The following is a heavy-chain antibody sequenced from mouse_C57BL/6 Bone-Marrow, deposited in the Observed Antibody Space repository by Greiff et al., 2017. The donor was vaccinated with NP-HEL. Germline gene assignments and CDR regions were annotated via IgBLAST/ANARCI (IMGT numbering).Heavy chain of an antibody. CDR1: GFTFSSYG. D-gene: IGHD3-2*02. Sequence: EVQRVESGGDLVKPGGSLKLSCAASGFTFSSYGMSWVRQTPDKRLEWVATIRSGGSYTYYPARVKGRFTISRDNAKNTLYLQMSSLKSEDTAMYYCARHVNSAGYVGFAYWGQGTLVTVSA. V-gene: IGHV5-6*01. CDR3: ARHVNSAGYVGFAY. CDR2: IRSGGSYT. J-gene: IGHJ3*01.